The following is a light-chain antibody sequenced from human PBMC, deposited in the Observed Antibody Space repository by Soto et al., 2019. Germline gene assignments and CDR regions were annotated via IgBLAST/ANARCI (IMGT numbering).Light chain of an antibody. V-gene: IGKV3-11*01. CDR1: QSVSSN. J-gene: IGKJ1*01. CDR2: DAS. Sequence: ENVMTQAPSTLSLSPGERAALSCRASQSVSSNHLAWYQQKLGQAPRLLIYDASNRATGIPARFSGSGSGTDFTLTISSLEPEDFAVYYCQQRSNWPGTFGQGTKVDI. CDR3: QQRSNWPGT.